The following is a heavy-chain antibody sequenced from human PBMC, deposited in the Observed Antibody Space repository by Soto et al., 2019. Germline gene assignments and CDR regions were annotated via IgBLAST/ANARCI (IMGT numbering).Heavy chain of an antibody. CDR1: GYTFTNYY. J-gene: IGHJ6*02. V-gene: IGHV1-46*01. CDR3: ARRRITGTPPHYYYGMDV. Sequence: ASLKVSYKASGYTFTNYYMHWVRQAPGQGLEWMGIINPNDGSTSYPQKFQGRVTMTRDTSTSTVYMELSSLTSEDTAVYYCARRRITGTPPHYYYGMDVWGQGTTVTVSS. D-gene: IGHD1-7*01. CDR2: INPNDGST.